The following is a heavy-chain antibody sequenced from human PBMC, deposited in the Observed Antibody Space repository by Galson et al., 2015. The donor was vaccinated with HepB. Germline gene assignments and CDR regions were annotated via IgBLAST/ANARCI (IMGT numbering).Heavy chain of an antibody. Sequence: SETLSLTCTVSGGSISSGSYYWGWIRQPPGKGLEWIASMYSGGATFYNPSLKSRVAISVDTSKNQFSLRLTSVTAADTAVYYCSRHSGYYYGSGSPLENWGRGTLVTVSS. CDR3: SRHSGYYYGSGSPLEN. D-gene: IGHD3-10*01. CDR1: GGSISSGSYY. V-gene: IGHV4-39*01. J-gene: IGHJ4*02. CDR2: MYSGGAT.